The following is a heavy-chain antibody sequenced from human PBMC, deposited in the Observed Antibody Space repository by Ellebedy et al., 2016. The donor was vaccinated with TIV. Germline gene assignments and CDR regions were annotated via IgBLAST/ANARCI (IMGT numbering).Heavy chain of an antibody. D-gene: IGHD1-26*01. CDR3: ARAPPPRGERSADAFNI. J-gene: IGHJ3*02. V-gene: IGHV1-69*04. CDR1: VWTFSSYS. Sequence: AASVKVSCKASVWTFSSYSIHWARQPPGQVLEWMGRIIAILDITNYAQNFQGRVTITADKSTSTAYMELSSLRSEDTAVYYCARAPPPRGERSADAFNIWGQGTMVTVSS. CDR2: IIAILDIT.